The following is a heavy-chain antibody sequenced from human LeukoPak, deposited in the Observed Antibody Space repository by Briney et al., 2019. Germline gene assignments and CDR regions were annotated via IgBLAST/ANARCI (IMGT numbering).Heavy chain of an antibody. D-gene: IGHD2-15*01. CDR3: ASGISWWLNWFDP. Sequence: SETLSLTCAVYGGSFGGYYWSWIRQPPGKGLEWIGEINHSGSTNYNPSLKSRVTISVDTSKNQFSLKLSSVTAADTAVYYCASGISWWLNWFDPWGQGTLVTVSS. CDR1: GGSFGGYY. J-gene: IGHJ5*02. V-gene: IGHV4-34*01. CDR2: INHSGST.